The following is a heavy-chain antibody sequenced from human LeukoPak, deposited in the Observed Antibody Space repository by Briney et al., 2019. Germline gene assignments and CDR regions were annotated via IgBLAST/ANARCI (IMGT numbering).Heavy chain of an antibody. D-gene: IGHD3-10*01. CDR3: ASPGSGSYGMDV. Sequence: PSETLSLPFAVSFYSISSGYDWAWVRQPPGLGLEWIGSIYHSGSTYYNPSLKSRVTISVDPSKNQFSLKLSSVTAADTAVYYCASPGSGSYGMDVWGKGTTVTVSS. CDR2: IYHSGST. J-gene: IGHJ6*04. CDR1: FYSISSGYD. V-gene: IGHV4-38-2*01.